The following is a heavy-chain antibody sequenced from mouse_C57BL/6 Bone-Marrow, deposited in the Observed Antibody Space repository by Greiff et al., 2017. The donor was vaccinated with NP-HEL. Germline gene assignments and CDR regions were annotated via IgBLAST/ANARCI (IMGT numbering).Heavy chain of an antibody. J-gene: IGHJ3*01. CDR2: ISSGGDYI. Sequence: EVQGVESGEGLVKPGGSLKLSCAASGFTFSSYAMSWVRQTPEKRLEWVAYISSGGDYIYYADTVKGRFTISRDNARNTLYLQMSSLKSEDTAMYYCTRELYYGSSFWFAYWGQGTLVTVSA. CDR3: TRELYYGSSFWFAY. D-gene: IGHD1-1*01. CDR1: GFTFSSYA. V-gene: IGHV5-9-1*02.